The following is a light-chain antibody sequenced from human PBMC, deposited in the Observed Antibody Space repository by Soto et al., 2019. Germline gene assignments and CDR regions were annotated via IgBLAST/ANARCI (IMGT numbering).Light chain of an antibody. J-gene: IGLJ2*01. Sequence: QSVLTQPPSASGTPGQRVTISCSGSSSNIGSNYVYWYQQLPGTAPKLLIYRDNQRPSGVPDRFSGSKSGTSASLAISGLRAEDEADYHCAAWDDSLSGPVFGGGTQLTV. CDR3: AAWDDSLSGPV. CDR1: SSNIGSNY. V-gene: IGLV1-47*01. CDR2: RDN.